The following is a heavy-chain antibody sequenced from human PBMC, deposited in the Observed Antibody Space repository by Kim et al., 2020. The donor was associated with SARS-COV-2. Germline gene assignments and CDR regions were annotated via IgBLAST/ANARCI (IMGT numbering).Heavy chain of an antibody. J-gene: IGHJ4*02. Sequence: ADSVKGRFTISRDNAKNTLYLQMNSLRAEDTAVYYCAKDLGGSGLYYFDYWGQGTLVTVSS. V-gene: IGHV3-23*01. D-gene: IGHD3-10*01. CDR3: AKDLGGSGLYYFDY.